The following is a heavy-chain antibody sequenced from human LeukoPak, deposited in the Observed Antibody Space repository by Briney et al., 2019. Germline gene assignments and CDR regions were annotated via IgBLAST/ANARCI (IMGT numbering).Heavy chain of an antibody. V-gene: IGHV4-61*02. CDR1: GGSISSGSYY. D-gene: IGHD2-2*01. CDR3: ARIEDIVVVPAAARRSNHFDY. CDR2: IYTSGST. Sequence: SETLSLTCTVSGGSISSGSYYWSWIRQPAGKGLEWIGRIYTSGSTYYNPSLKSRVTISVDTSKNQFSLKLSSVTAADTAVYYCARIEDIVVVPAAARRSNHFDYWGQGTLVTVSS. J-gene: IGHJ4*02.